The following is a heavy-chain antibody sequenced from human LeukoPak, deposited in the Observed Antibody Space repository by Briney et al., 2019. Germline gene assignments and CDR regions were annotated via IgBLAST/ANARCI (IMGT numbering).Heavy chain of an antibody. D-gene: IGHD6-6*01. CDR3: ARGSSYAF. CDR2: ITSNANTI. V-gene: IGHV3-48*03. CDR1: GFTFSSYE. Sequence: GGSLRLSCAASGFTFSSYEMNWVRQAPGKGLEWVSYITSNANTIYYADSVKGRFTISRHNAKNSLYLQMNSLRAEDTAVYYCARGSSYAFWGQGTLVTVSS. J-gene: IGHJ4*02.